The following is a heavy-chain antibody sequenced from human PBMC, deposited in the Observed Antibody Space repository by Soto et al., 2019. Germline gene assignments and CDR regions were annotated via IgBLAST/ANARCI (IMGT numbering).Heavy chain of an antibody. CDR3: ARVNPYLRYVDGSSDY. J-gene: IGHJ4*02. V-gene: IGHV4-31*03. CDR1: GGSISSGGYY. D-gene: IGHD3-9*01. Sequence: QVQLQESGPGLVKPSQTLSLTCTVSGGSISSGGYYWSWIRQHPGKGLEWIGYIYYSGTTYYNPSLSSRVTISEDASKNHFSLKLSSVTSADTAVYYCARVNPYLRYVDGSSDYWGQGTLVTVSS. CDR2: IYYSGTT.